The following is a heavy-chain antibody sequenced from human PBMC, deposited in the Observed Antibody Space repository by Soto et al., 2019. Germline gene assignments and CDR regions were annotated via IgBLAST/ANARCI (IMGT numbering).Heavy chain of an antibody. J-gene: IGHJ4*02. CDR3: ARLAPGGRGGGGDY. CDR1: GDSVSSNSAA. CDR2: TYYRSKWYN. V-gene: IGHV6-1*01. Sequence: QVQLQQSGPGLVKPSQTLSLTCAISGDSVSSNSAAWNWIRQSPSRGLEWLGRTYYRSKWYNDYAVSVKRRITINPGTSKHPLSLQLKSVTPEDTALYYCARLAPGGRGGGGDYWGQGTLVTVSS. D-gene: IGHD3-16*01.